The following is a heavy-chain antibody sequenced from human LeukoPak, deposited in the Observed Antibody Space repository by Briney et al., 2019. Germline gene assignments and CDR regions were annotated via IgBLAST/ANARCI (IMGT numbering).Heavy chain of an antibody. CDR1: RVSISNYY. CDR2: IYYSGST. J-gene: IGHJ6*02. CDR3: ARDNWNYGSSMDV. Sequence: SETLSLTCTVSRVSISNYYWSWIRQPPGKGLEWIGYIYYSGSTNYNPSLKSRVTISVDTSKNQFSLKLSSVTAADTAVYHCARDNWNYGSSMDVWGQGTTVTVSS. V-gene: IGHV4-59*01. D-gene: IGHD1-7*01.